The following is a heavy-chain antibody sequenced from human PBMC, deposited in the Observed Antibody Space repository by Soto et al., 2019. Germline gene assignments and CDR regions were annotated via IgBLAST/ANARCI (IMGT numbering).Heavy chain of an antibody. J-gene: IGHJ4*02. CDR3: AKGEAEAVDYGDYVDFDY. V-gene: IGHV3-9*01. CDR1: GFTFDDYA. D-gene: IGHD4-17*01. CDR2: INWNSASI. Sequence: GGSLRLSCAASGFTFDDYAMHWVRQAPGKGLEWVSGINWNSASIGYADSVKGRFTISRDNSKNTLYLQMNSLRAEDTAVYYCAKGEAEAVDYGDYVDFDYWGQGTLVTVSS.